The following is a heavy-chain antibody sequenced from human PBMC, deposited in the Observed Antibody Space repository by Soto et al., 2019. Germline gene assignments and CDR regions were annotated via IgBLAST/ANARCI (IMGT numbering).Heavy chain of an antibody. V-gene: IGHV3-23*01. CDR3: AKDPGRLYGDFDY. CDR2: ISGSGGST. J-gene: IGHJ4*02. D-gene: IGHD4-17*01. Sequence: PLGSLRLPCAASGCTCSSYAISWVRQAPGKGLEWVSAISGSGGSTYYADSVKGRFTISRDNSKNTLYLQMNSLRAEDTAVYYCAKDPGRLYGDFDYWGQGTLVTVSS. CDR1: GCTCSSYA.